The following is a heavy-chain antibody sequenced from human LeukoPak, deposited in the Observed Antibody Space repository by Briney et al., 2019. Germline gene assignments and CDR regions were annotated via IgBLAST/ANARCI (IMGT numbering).Heavy chain of an antibody. CDR1: GGSISSYY. Sequence: SETLSLTCTVSGGSISSYYWSWIRQPPGKGLEWLGHIYYSGGTNYNPSLKSRVTISVDTSKNQFSLKLSSVTAADTAVYYCARQAKYYDSSGYYKALDYWGQGTLVTVSS. D-gene: IGHD3-22*01. CDR3: ARQAKYYDSSGYYKALDY. J-gene: IGHJ4*02. V-gene: IGHV4-59*08. CDR2: IYYSGGT.